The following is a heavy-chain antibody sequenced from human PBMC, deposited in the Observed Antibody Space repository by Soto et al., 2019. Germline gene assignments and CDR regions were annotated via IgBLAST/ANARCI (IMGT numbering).Heavy chain of an antibody. Sequence: SGKVSCKASGGTFSSYAISWVRQAPGQGLEWMGGIIPIFGTANYAQKFQGRVTITADKSTSTAYMELSSLRSEDTAVYYCARDSSGRGGKYFQHWGQGTLVTVS. CDR2: IIPIFGTA. CDR1: GGTFSSYA. V-gene: IGHV1-69*06. CDR3: ARDSSGRGGKYFQH. J-gene: IGHJ1*01. D-gene: IGHD3-22*01.